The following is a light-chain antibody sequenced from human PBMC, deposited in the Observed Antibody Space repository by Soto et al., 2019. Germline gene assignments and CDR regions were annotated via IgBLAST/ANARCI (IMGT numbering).Light chain of an antibody. V-gene: IGLV2-14*01. CDR2: EVY. CDR1: SRDIGDYNY. Sequence: QSALTQPASVSGSPGQSITIPYTGTSRDIGDYNYVSWYQQHPGKAPKLLIFEVYNRPAGVSDRFSGSKSGNTASLTISGLQTGDEGDYYCSSYSSTNTLYLFGTGTKVTVL. J-gene: IGLJ1*01. CDR3: SSYSSTNTLYL.